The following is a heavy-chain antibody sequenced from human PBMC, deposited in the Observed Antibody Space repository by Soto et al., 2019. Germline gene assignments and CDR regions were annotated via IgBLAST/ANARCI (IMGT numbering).Heavy chain of an antibody. CDR3: AGRGNMMGYGSFNI. Sequence: QVQVQESGPGLVKPSQTLSLTCTVSGGSISSGGYYWSWIRQHPGKGLEWIGYIYYSGTTYYNPSLKSRLTISVDTSNNQFSLKLSSVTAADTAMYFCAGRGNMMGYGSFNIWGQGTMVTVSS. V-gene: IGHV4-31*03. J-gene: IGHJ3*02. CDR2: IYYSGTT. CDR1: GGSISSGGYY. D-gene: IGHD3-16*01.